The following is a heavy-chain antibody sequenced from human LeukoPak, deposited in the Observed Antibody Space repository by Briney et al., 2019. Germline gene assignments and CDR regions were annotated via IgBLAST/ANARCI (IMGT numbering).Heavy chain of an antibody. J-gene: IGHJ4*02. CDR2: ISGSGGNT. CDR3: AKQKYGDYVGYFDC. D-gene: IGHD4-17*01. CDR1: GFTFSSYA. V-gene: IGHV3-23*01. Sequence: PGGSLRLSCAASGFTFSSYAMSWVRQAPGKGLEWVSAISGSGGNTYYADSVKGRFTISRDSSKNTLYLQMNSVRAEDTAVYYCAKQKYGDYVGYFDCWGQGTLVTVSS.